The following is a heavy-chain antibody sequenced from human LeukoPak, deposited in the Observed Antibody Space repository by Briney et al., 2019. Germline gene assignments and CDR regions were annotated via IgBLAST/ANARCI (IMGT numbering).Heavy chain of an antibody. J-gene: IGHJ4*02. CDR2: MNPNSGNT. CDR3: ARGDIVYCSSTSCYAPGGDY. V-gene: IGHV1-8*03. CDR1: GGTFSSYA. D-gene: IGHD2-2*01. Sequence: ASVKVSCKASGGTFSSYAISWVRQAPGQGLEWMGWMNPNSGNTGYAQKFQGRVTITRNTSISTAYMELSSLRSEDTAVYYCARGDIVYCSSTSCYAPGGDYWGQGTLVTVSS.